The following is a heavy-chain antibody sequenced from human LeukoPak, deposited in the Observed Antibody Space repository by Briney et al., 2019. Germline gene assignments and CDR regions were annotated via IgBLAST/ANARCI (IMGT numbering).Heavy chain of an antibody. D-gene: IGHD6-19*01. J-gene: IGHJ4*02. V-gene: IGHV3-30*02. CDR2: IRSDGTTK. CDR3: AKDERYSSGWASDY. Sequence: GGSLRLSCAASGFTFSTYSMNWVRQAPGKGLEWVAFIRSDGTTKYYADSVKGRFTVSRDNSKNTLYLQVNSLRAEDTAVYYCAKDERYSSGWASDYWGQGTLVTVSS. CDR1: GFTFSTYS.